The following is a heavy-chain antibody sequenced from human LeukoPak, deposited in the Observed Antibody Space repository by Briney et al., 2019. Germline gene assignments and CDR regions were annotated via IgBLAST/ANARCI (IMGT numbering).Heavy chain of an antibody. D-gene: IGHD6-13*01. CDR2: IYSGGGT. J-gene: IGHJ4*02. CDR3: ARFIAAAAPPDY. V-gene: IGHV3-53*01. Sequence: GGSLRLSCAASGFTFSSYWMHWVRQAPGKGLEWVSVIYSGGGTYYADSVKGRFTISRDNSKNTLYLQMNSLRAEDTAVYYCARFIAAAAPPDYWGQGTLVTVSS. CDR1: GFTFSSYW.